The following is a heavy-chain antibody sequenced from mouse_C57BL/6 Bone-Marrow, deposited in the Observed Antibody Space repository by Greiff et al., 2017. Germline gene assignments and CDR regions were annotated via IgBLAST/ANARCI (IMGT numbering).Heavy chain of an antibody. CDR2: IDPENGDT. J-gene: IGHJ4*01. V-gene: IGHV14-4*01. CDR3: TLYYYGSSPYAMDY. Sequence: VQLKQSGAELVRPGASVKLSCTASGFNIKDDYMHWVKQRPEQGLEWIGWIDPENGDTEYASKFQGKATITADTSSNTAYLQLSSLTSEDTAVYYCTLYYYGSSPYAMDYWGSRNLSHRLL. CDR1: GFNIKDDY. D-gene: IGHD1-1*01.